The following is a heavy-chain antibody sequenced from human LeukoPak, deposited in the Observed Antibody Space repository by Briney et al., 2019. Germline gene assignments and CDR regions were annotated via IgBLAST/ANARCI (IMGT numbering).Heavy chain of an antibody. Sequence: ASVKVSCTASGYTFTGYYMHWVRQGPGQGLEWMGWINPKSGVTNYAQEFQGRVSMTRDTSISTAYMELTRLRSDDTAVYYCARGSVVVVAATHYFDYWGQGALVTVSS. CDR1: GYTFTGYY. CDR3: ARGSVVVVAATHYFDY. V-gene: IGHV1-2*02. D-gene: IGHD2-15*01. CDR2: INPKSGVT. J-gene: IGHJ4*02.